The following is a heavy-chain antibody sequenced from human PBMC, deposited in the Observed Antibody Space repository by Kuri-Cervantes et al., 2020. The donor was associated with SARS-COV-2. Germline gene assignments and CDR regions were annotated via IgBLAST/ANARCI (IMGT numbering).Heavy chain of an antibody. J-gene: IGHJ4*02. CDR2: INPDGSYT. V-gene: IGHV3-74*01. CDR3: ARGNGGITIFGVVIIPVGEFDY. Sequence: GGSLRLSCAASGFTFSGHWIHWVRQAPGKGLVWVSRINPDGSYTNNADSVKGRFTLSRDNAKNMLSLQMNSLRAEDTAVYYCARGNGGITIFGVVIIPVGEFDYWGQGTLVTVSS. CDR1: GFTFSGHW. D-gene: IGHD3-3*01.